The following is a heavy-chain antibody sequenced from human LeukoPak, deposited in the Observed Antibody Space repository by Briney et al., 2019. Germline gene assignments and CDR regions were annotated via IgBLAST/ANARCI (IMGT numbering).Heavy chain of an antibody. CDR2: IYSGGNT. V-gene: IGHV3-53*05. CDR1: GFPVSINS. J-gene: IGHJ6*03. CDR3: AKGSSLAVAGTMGYYDYYYMDV. D-gene: IGHD6-19*01. Sequence: GGSLRLSCTVSGFPVSINSMSWVRQAPGKGLEWVSFIYSGGNTHYSDSVKGRFTISRDNAKNSLYLQMNSVRPEDTALYYCAKGSSLAVAGTMGYYDYYYMDVWGKGTTVTISS.